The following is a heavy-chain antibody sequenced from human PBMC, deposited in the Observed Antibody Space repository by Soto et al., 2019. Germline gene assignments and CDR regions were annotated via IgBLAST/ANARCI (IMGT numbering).Heavy chain of an antibody. CDR3: ARRTAAGTTVHYYYYMDV. CDR1: GGTFSSYT. J-gene: IGHJ6*03. Sequence: GASVKVSCKASGGTFSSYTISWVRQAPGQGLEWMGIINPSGGSTNYAQKFQGRVTMTRDKSTSTVYMELSSLRSEDTAVYYCARRTAAGTTVHYYYYMDVWGKGTTVTVSS. CDR2: INPSGGST. V-gene: IGHV1-46*03. D-gene: IGHD6-13*01.